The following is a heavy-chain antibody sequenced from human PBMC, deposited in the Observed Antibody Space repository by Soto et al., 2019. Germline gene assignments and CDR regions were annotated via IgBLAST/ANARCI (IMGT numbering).Heavy chain of an antibody. J-gene: IGHJ4*02. D-gene: IGHD2-8*01. Sequence: SETLSLTCTVSGASVSTGAYYWGWVRQRPGKGLEWVGCIYESGYTYYNTSLKSRLTISLDRSNNQFSLRLSSVKPADTAVYYCARVIRAVGVPFDLWGQGTLVTVSS. V-gene: IGHV4-31*03. CDR1: GASVSTGAYY. CDR3: ARVIRAVGVPFDL. CDR2: IYESGYT.